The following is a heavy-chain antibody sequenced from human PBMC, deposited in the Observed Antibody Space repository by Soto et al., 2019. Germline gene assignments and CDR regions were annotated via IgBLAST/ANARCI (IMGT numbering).Heavy chain of an antibody. CDR2: IWYDGSNK. D-gene: IGHD3-22*01. Sequence: SGGSLRLSCAASGFTFSSYGMHWVRQAPGKGLEWVAVIWYDGSNKYYADSVKGRFTISRDNSKNTLYLQMNSLRAEDTAVYYCARGNYDSSGNFDYWGQGTLVTVSS. CDR3: ARGNYDSSGNFDY. V-gene: IGHV3-33*01. J-gene: IGHJ4*02. CDR1: GFTFSSYG.